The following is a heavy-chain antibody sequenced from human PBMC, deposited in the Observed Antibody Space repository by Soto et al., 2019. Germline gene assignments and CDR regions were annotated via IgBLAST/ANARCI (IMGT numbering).Heavy chain of an antibody. CDR2: IYYSGST. J-gene: IGHJ4*02. CDR3: ARRSPMVVTGFDY. CDR1: GGSISSYY. V-gene: IGHV4-59*08. D-gene: IGHD2-15*01. Sequence: SETLSLTCTVSGGSISSYYWSWIRQPPGKGLEWIGYIYYSGSTNYNPSLKSRVTISVDTSKNQFSLKLSSVTAADTAVYYCARRSPMVVTGFDYWGQGTLVTVSS.